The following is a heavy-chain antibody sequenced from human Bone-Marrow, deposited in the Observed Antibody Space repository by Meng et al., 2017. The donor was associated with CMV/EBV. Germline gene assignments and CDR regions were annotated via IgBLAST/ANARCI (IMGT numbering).Heavy chain of an antibody. CDR1: GFTFSSYW. D-gene: IGHD2-15*01. J-gene: IGHJ4*02. CDR3: ARVVVSRAPYFDF. CDR2: INSDGSST. Sequence: GESLKISCAASGFTFSSYWMYWVRQAPGKGLVWVSRINSDGSSTSYADSVKGRFTISRDNAKNTLYLQMNSLRAEDTAVYYCARVVVSRAPYFDFWGQGTLVTFSS. V-gene: IGHV3-74*01.